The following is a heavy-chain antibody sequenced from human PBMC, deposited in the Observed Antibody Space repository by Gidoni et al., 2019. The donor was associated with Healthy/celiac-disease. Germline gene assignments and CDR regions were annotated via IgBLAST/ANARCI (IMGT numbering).Heavy chain of an antibody. CDR3: ARVVFTVTHYWYFDL. CDR2: SNSDGSST. Sequence: EVQLVESGGGLVQPGGSLRLSCAASGFTFSSYWMHWVRQAPGKGLVWVSRSNSDGSSTSYADSVKGRFTISRDNAKNTLYLQMNSLRAEDTAVYYCARVVFTVTHYWYFDLWGRGTLVTVSS. V-gene: IGHV3-74*01. CDR1: GFTFSSYW. J-gene: IGHJ2*01. D-gene: IGHD4-17*01.